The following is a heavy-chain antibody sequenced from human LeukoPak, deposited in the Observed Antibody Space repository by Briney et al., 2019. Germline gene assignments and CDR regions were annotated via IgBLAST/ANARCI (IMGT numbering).Heavy chain of an antibody. CDR3: ASLIWGGGFDI. D-gene: IGHD3-16*01. CDR1: GFPFETYW. J-gene: IGHJ3*02. CDR2: IKQDGSEI. Sequence: GGSLRLSCTASGFPFETYWMSWVRQAQGKGLEWVANIKQDGSEIYYVDSVKGRFTISRDNAKNSVYLQMINLRAEDTAVYYCASLIWGGGFDIWGQGTMVTVSS. V-gene: IGHV3-7*01.